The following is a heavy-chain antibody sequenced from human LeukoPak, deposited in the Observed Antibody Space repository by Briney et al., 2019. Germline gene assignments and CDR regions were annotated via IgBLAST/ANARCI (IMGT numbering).Heavy chain of an antibody. CDR2: IIPIFGTA. Sequence: GASVKVSCKASGGTFSSYAISWVRQAPGQGLEWMGGIIPIFGTANYAQKFQGRVTITADESTSTAYMELSSLRSADTAVYYCAREMVSVGATFDYWGQGTLVTVSS. V-gene: IGHV1-69*13. CDR3: AREMVSVGATFDY. D-gene: IGHD1-26*01. J-gene: IGHJ4*02. CDR1: GGTFSSYA.